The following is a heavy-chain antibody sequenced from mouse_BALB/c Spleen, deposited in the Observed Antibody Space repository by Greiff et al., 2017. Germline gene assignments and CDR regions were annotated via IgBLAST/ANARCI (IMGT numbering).Heavy chain of an antibody. D-gene: IGHD1-2*01. Sequence: QVQLQQSGAELAKPGASVKMSCKASGYTFTSYWMHWVKQRPGQGLEWIGYINPSTGYTEYNQKFKDKATLTADKSSSTAYMQLSSLTSEDSAVYYCARNSQFITTARKGAMDYWGQGTSVTVSS. CDR3: ARNSQFITTARKGAMDY. CDR2: INPSTGYT. V-gene: IGHV1-7*01. J-gene: IGHJ4*01. CDR1: GYTFTSYW.